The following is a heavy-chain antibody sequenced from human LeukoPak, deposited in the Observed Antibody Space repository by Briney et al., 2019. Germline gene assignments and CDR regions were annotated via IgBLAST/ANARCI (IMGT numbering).Heavy chain of an antibody. D-gene: IGHD6-13*01. CDR3: ARDPGIAAAAPL. CDR1: GFTFSSYA. J-gene: IGHJ4*02. V-gene: IGHV3-53*01. Sequence: GGSLRLSCAASGFTFSSYAMHWVRQAPGKGLEWVSVIYSGGSTYYADSVKGRFTISRDNSKNTLYLQMNSLRAEDTAVYYCARDPGIAAAAPLWGQGTLVTVSS. CDR2: IYSGGST.